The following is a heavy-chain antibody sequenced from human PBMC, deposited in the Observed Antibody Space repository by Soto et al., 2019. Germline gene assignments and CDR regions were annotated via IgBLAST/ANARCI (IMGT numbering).Heavy chain of an antibody. J-gene: IGHJ4*02. CDR2: IYYSGST. CDR3: ARGNGYSSSWYGEFFDY. V-gene: IGHV4-59*01. Sequence: SETLSLTCTVSGGSISSYYWSWIRQPPGKGLEWIGYIYYSGSTNYNPSLKSRVTISVDTSKNQFSLKLSSVTAADTAVYYCARGNGYSSSWYGEFFDYWGQGTLVTVSS. D-gene: IGHD6-13*01. CDR1: GGSISSYY.